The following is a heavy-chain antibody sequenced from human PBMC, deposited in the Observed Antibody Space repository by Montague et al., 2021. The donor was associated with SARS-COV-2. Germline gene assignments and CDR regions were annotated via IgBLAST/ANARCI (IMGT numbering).Heavy chain of an antibody. CDR1: GFTFSTHS. V-gene: IGHV3-21*01. CDR2: INTSSLYI. D-gene: IGHD5/OR15-5a*01. CDR3: AGALSASYSVCSDSFDI. J-gene: IGHJ3*02. Sequence: SLSLPCAASGFTFSTHSMNWVRQAPGKGLEWVSYINTSSLYIYYTASVXGRFTISRANAKNSLFLQMDSLRAEDTAVYYCAGALSASYSVCSDSFDIWGQGTLVTVSS.